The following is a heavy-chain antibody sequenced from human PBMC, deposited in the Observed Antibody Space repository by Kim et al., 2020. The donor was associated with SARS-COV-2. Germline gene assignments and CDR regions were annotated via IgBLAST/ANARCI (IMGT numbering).Heavy chain of an antibody. J-gene: IGHJ4*01. CDR3: SSGQRLGSSGYCFNY. CDR2: IYYSGST. CDR1: GGSISSYY. Sequence: SETLSLTCTFSGGSISSYYWSWIRQPPGKGLEWIGSIYYSGSTNYYPSLKSRGVISVDTSKNQFSLKLTSVPAADTAAFYCSSGQRLGSSGYCFNYWG. V-gene: IGHV4-59*01. D-gene: IGHD3-22*01.